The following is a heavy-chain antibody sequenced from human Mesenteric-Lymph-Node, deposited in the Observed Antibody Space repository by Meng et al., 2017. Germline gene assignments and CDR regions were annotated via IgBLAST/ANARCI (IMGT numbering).Heavy chain of an antibody. CDR2: IYYSGST. J-gene: IGHJ4*02. CDR1: GGSISSGDYY. Sequence: QVQLQESGPGLGKPAQTLSLSCTGSGGSISSGDYYWSWIRQPPGKGLEWIGYIYYSGSTYYNPSLKSRVTISVDTSKNQFSLRLSSVTAADTAVYYCARDLGVATSIAGFVYWGQGTLVTVSS. D-gene: IGHD5-12*01. CDR3: ARDLGVATSIAGFVY. V-gene: IGHV4-30-4*01.